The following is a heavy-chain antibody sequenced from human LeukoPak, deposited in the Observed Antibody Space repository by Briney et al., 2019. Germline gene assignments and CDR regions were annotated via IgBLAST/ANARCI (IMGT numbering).Heavy chain of an antibody. CDR3: AGVVVRGVECDS. CDR1: GGSVNSRSHY. V-gene: IGHV4-61*01. J-gene: IGHJ4*02. Sequence: SETLSLTCSVSGGSVNSRSHYWSWIRQPPGKGLEWIGYSYYSGSTDYNPSLKSRVIITVDTSKNQFSLKLSSVAAADTAVYYCAGVVVRGVECDSWGQGTLVTVSS. D-gene: IGHD3-10*01. CDR2: SYYSGST.